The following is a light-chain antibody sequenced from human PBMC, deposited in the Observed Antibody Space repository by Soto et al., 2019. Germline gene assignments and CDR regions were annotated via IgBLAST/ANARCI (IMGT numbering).Light chain of an antibody. CDR1: QSVSTNY. CDR2: GAT. Sequence: PGERATLSCRASQSVSTNYLAWYQQKPGQSPRLLIYGATRRATGIPDRFSGSGSGTDFILTISRLEPEDFALYFCQQYDSSPYTFAQGTKLDIK. CDR3: QQYDSSPYT. J-gene: IGKJ2*01. V-gene: IGKV3-20*01.